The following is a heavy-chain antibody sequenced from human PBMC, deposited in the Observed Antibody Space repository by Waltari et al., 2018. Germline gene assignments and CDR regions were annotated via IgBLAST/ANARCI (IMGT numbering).Heavy chain of an antibody. CDR2: IYYSGGT. V-gene: IGHV4-39*01. J-gene: IGHJ1*01. Sequence: QLQLQESGPGLVKPSETLSLTCTVSGGSISSSSYYWGWIRQPPGKGLEWIGSIYYSGGTYYNPSLKSRVTISVDTSKNQFSLKLSSVTAADTAVYYCARLSIAAAGTEYFQHWGQGTLVTVSS. CDR1: GGSISSSSYY. D-gene: IGHD6-13*01. CDR3: ARLSIAAAGTEYFQH.